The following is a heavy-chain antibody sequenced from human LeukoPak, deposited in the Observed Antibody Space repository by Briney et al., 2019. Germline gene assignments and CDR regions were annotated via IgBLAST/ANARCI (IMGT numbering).Heavy chain of an antibody. D-gene: IGHD6-6*01. CDR1: GYTLTELS. CDR2: FDPEDGET. J-gene: IGHJ4*02. Sequence: ASVKVSCKVSGYTLTELSMHWVRQAPGKGLEWMGGFDPEDGETIYAQKFQGRVTITADESTSTAYMELSSLRSEDTAVYYCARDDAEQLAYFDYWGQGTLVTVSS. V-gene: IGHV1-24*01. CDR3: ARDDAEQLAYFDY.